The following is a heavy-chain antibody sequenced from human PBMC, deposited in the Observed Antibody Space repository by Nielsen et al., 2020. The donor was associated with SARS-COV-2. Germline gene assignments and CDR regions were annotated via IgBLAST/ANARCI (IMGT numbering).Heavy chain of an antibody. CDR2: IYSGGST. Sequence: GGSLRLSCAASGFTFDDYGMSWVRQAPGKGLEWVSVIYSGGSTYYADSVKGRFTISRDNSKNTLYLQMNSLRAEDTAVYYCAKSAVPAAMKYYFDYWGQGTLVTVSS. CDR3: AKSAVPAAMKYYFDY. D-gene: IGHD2-2*01. CDR1: GFTFDDYG. V-gene: IGHV3-53*01. J-gene: IGHJ4*02.